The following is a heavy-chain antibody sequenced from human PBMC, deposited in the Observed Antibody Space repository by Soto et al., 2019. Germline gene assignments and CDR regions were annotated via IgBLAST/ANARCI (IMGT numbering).Heavy chain of an antibody. J-gene: IGHJ4*02. CDR1: GFTFSSYA. D-gene: IGHD6-19*01. CDR2: ISGSGGST. V-gene: IGHV3-23*01. CDR3: AKARSGWSVAVTVDY. Sequence: GGSLRLSCAASGFTFSSYAISWVRQAPGKGLGWVSAISGSGGSTYYADSVKGRFTISRDNSKNTLYLQMNSLRAEDTAVYYCAKARSGWSVAVTVDYWGQGTLVTVSS.